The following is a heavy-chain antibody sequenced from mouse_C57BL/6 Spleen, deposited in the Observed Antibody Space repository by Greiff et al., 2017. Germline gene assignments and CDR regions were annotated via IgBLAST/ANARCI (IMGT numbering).Heavy chain of an antibody. CDR2: IDPENGDT. V-gene: IGHV14-4*01. CDR1: GFNIKDDY. D-gene: IGHD1-1*01. CDR3: TTDGSRPFDY. J-gene: IGHJ2*01. Sequence: VQLKESGAELVRPGASVKLSCPASGFNIKDDYMHWVKQRPEQGLEWIGWIDPENGDTEYASKFQGKATITADTSSNTAYLQLSSLTSEDTAVYYCTTDGSRPFDYWGQGTTLTVSS.